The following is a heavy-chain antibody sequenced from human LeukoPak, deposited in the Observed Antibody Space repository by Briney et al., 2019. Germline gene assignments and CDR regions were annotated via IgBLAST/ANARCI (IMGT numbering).Heavy chain of an antibody. Sequence: GGSLRLSCAASGFTFSNYAMSWVRQTPGKGLEWVSAISGRGGSTYYADSVKARFTISRDNSKNTLYLQMNSLKAEDTAVYYCAKVFLSPESGWVFDFWGQGTLVPVSS. CDR1: GFTFSNYA. D-gene: IGHD6-19*01. CDR3: AKVFLSPESGWVFDF. CDR2: ISGRGGST. V-gene: IGHV3-23*01. J-gene: IGHJ4*02.